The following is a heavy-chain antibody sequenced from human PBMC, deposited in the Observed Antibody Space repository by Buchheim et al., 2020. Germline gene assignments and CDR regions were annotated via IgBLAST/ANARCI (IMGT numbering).Heavy chain of an antibody. Sequence: QLQLQESGPGLVKPSETLSLTCTVSGGSISSSSYYWGWIRQPPGKGLEWIGSIYYSGSTYYNPSLKSRLTISVDTSKNHSSLKLSSVTAADTAVYYCARHGRGYLQEIDYWGQGSL. CDR1: GGSISSSSYY. V-gene: IGHV4-39*01. CDR3: ARHGRGYLQEIDY. D-gene: IGHD5-12*01. CDR2: IYYSGST. J-gene: IGHJ4*02.